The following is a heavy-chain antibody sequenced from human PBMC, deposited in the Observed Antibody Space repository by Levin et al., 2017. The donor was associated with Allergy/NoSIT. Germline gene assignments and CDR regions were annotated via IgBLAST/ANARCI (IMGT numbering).Heavy chain of an antibody. CDR2: ISSSGRGT. J-gene: IGHJ4*02. D-gene: IGHD2-21*02. Sequence: GGSLRLSCSASGFTFSGYVMQWVRQAPGKGLEYVSAISSSGRGTYYADSVKGRFTMSRDNSKNTMYLQMNSLRTDDTALYYCVKDFLLPDAYWGQGTLVTVSS. V-gene: IGHV3-64D*06. CDR3: VKDFLLPDAY. CDR1: GFTFSGYV.